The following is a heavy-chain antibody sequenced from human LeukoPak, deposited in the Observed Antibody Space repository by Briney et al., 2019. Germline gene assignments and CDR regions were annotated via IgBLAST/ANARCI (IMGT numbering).Heavy chain of an antibody. CDR2: ISGSNGNT. CDR3: ARDRDYSSSTLDFDS. CDR1: GYIFINYG. J-gene: IGHJ4*02. D-gene: IGHD6-6*01. V-gene: IGHV1-18*01. Sequence: ASVKVSCKASGYIFINYGISWVRQAPGHGLERMGWISGSNGNTFSAQKFQGRVTMTTDARTVYMELRSLRSDDTAVYYCARDRDYSSSTLDFDSWGQGSLVIVSS.